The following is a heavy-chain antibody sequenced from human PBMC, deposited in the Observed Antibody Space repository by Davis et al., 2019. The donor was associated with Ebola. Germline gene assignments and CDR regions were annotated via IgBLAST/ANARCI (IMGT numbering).Heavy chain of an antibody. CDR2: INHSGST. CDR3: ARMVTMVRGVIPWVDP. J-gene: IGHJ5*02. CDR1: GGSFSDYY. D-gene: IGHD3-10*01. Sequence: SETLSLTCAVYGGSFSDYYWNWIRQPPGKGLEWIGEINHSGSTKYNLTLKSRVTISVDTSKNQFSLKMSSVTAADTAVYYCARMVTMVRGVIPWVDPWGQGILVTVSS. V-gene: IGHV4-34*01.